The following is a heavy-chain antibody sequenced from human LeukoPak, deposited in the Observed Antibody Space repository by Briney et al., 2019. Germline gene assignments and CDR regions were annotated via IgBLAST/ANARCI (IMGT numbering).Heavy chain of an antibody. V-gene: IGHV4-39*07. CDR3: ARERDLTGTTDY. Sequence: SETLSLTCTVSGGSISSSSYYWGWIRQPPGKGLEWIGSIYYGGSTYYNPSLKSRVTISVDTSKNQFSLKLSSVTAADTAVYYCARERDLTGTTDYWGQGTLVTVSS. J-gene: IGHJ4*02. CDR2: IYYGGST. D-gene: IGHD1-7*01. CDR1: GGSISSSSYY.